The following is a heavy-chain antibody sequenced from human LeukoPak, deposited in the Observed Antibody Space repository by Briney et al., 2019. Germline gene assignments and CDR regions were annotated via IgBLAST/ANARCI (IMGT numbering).Heavy chain of an antibody. J-gene: IGHJ4*02. CDR2: INPSGGST. D-gene: IGHD5-12*01. CDR3: ASLWGSKQVATEG. CDR1: GYTFTSYY. V-gene: IGHV1-46*01. Sequence: ASVKVSCKASGYTFTSYYMHWVRQAPGQGLEWMGIINPSGGSTSYAQKFQGRVTMTRDTSTSTVYMELSSLRSEDTAVYYCASLWGSKQVATEGWGQGTLVTVSS.